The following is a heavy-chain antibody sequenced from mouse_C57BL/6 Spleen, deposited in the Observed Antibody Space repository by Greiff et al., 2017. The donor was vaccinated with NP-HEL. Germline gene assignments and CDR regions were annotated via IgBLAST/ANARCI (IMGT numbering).Heavy chain of an antibody. CDR2: INPNNGGT. CDR3: ARGPITTVVATGY. D-gene: IGHD1-1*01. Sequence: VQLQQSGPELVKPGASVKMSCKASGYTFTDYNMHWVKQSHGKSLEWIGYINPNNGGTSYNQKFKGKATLTVNTSSSTAYMELRSLTSEDSAVYYCARGPITTVVATGYWGQGTTLTVSS. J-gene: IGHJ2*01. CDR1: GYTFTDYN. V-gene: IGHV1-22*01.